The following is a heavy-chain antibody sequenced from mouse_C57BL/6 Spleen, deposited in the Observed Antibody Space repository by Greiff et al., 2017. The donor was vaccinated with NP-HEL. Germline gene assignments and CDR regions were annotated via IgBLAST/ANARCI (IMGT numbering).Heavy chain of an antibody. CDR3: ARGGLLLRGYYAMDY. V-gene: IGHV1-22*01. J-gene: IGHJ4*01. CDR1: GYTFTDYN. Sequence: VQLQQSGPELVKPGASVKMSCKASGYTFTDYNMHWVKQSHGKSLEWIGYINPNNGGTSYNQKFKGKATLTVNKSSSTAYMELRSLTSEDSAVYYCARGGLLLRGYYAMDYWGQGTSVTVSS. CDR2: INPNNGGT. D-gene: IGHD2-3*01.